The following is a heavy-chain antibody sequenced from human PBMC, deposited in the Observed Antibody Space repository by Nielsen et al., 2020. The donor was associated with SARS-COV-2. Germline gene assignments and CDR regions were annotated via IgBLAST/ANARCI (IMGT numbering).Heavy chain of an antibody. Sequence: GESLKIYCAASGFTFSASWMAWVRQAPGKGLEWLSNIRPDGTGANYVDSVKGRFTISRDNAKNLLYLQMGSPRADDTAVYFCKSEGNWGQGTLVTVSS. J-gene: IGHJ4*02. CDR1: GFTFSASW. CDR3: KSEGN. CDR2: IRPDGTGA. V-gene: IGHV3-7*03.